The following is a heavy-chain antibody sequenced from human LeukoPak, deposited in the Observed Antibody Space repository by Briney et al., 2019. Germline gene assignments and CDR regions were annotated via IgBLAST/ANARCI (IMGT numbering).Heavy chain of an antibody. D-gene: IGHD2-21*01. CDR3: TRGRNCGRESCHNIYYYYMDG. Sequence: DSVKVSWKASGYTLTSFGISWVRQAPGQGLEWMGWISGYNGNTNYAQNLQGRVTMTTDTSTSTAYIELRSLRSDDTAVDYCTRGRNCGRESCHNIYYYYMDGCSKGTTVTVSS. CDR2: ISGYNGNT. V-gene: IGHV1-18*01. J-gene: IGHJ6*03. CDR1: GYTLTSFG.